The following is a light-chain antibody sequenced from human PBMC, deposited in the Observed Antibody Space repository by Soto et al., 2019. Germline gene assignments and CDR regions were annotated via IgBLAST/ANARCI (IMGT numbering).Light chain of an antibody. V-gene: IGKV3-11*01. CDR3: QQRSNWPWT. Sequence: EMVLRQSPATVSLSAGERATLXXRASQSVNIYLAWYQQKPGQAPRLXIYDASNRATGIPARFSGSGSGTDFTLTISSLEPEDFAVYYCQQRSNWPWTFGQGTKVDIK. CDR2: DAS. J-gene: IGKJ1*01. CDR1: QSVNIY.